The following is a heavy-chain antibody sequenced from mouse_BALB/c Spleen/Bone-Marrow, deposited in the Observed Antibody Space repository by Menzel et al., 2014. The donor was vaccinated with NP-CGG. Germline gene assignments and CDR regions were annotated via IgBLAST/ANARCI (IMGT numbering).Heavy chain of an antibody. D-gene: IGHD5-1*01. Sequence: EVQLVESGAELVKPGASVKLSCTASGFNIKDTYMHWVKQRPEQGLEWIGRIDPANGNTKYDPKFQGKATITADTSSNTAYLQLSSLTSEDTAVYYCGRVWGTYYYHAMDYWGQGTSVTVSS. J-gene: IGHJ4*01. CDR3: GRVWGTYYYHAMDY. CDR1: GFNIKDTY. CDR2: IDPANGNT. V-gene: IGHV14-3*02.